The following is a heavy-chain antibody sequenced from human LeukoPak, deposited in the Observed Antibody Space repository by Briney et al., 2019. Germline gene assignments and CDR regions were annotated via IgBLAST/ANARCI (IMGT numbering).Heavy chain of an antibody. V-gene: IGHV1-2*02. Sequence: ASVKVSCKASGYTFTGYYTHWVRQAPGQGLEWMGWINPNSGGTNYAQKFQGRVTMTRDTSISTAYMELSRLRSDDTAVYYCARDQAMVRGSLSGMDVWGQGTTVTVSS. CDR3: ARDQAMVRGSLSGMDV. D-gene: IGHD3-10*01. J-gene: IGHJ6*02. CDR1: GYTFTGYY. CDR2: INPNSGGT.